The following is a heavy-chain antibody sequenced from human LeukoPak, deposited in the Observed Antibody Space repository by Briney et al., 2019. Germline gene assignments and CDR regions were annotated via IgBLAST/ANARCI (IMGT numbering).Heavy chain of an antibody. V-gene: IGHV1-2*02. CDR3: ARAEAGRGYYYYMDV. CDR2: INPSSGGT. Sequence: ASVKVSCKASGYTFTDYFMHWVRQAPGQGLEWMGWINPSSGGTNFAQKFQGRVTITRNTSITTAYMELSSLRSEDTAVYYCARAEAGRGYYYYMDVWGKGTTVTVSS. D-gene: IGHD3-10*01. J-gene: IGHJ6*03. CDR1: GYTFTDYF.